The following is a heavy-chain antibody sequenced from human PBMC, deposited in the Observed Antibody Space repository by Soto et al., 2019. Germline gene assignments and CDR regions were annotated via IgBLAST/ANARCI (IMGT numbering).Heavy chain of an antibody. Sequence: GGSLRLSCAASGFTFSSYWMHWVRQAPGKGLVWVSRINSDGSSTSYADSVKGRFTISRDNAKNTLYLQMNSLRAEDTAVYYCARGITIEGYGDYYFDYWGQGTLVTVSS. CDR3: ARGITIEGYGDYYFDY. V-gene: IGHV3-74*01. D-gene: IGHD4-17*01. J-gene: IGHJ4*02. CDR2: INSDGSST. CDR1: GFTFSSYW.